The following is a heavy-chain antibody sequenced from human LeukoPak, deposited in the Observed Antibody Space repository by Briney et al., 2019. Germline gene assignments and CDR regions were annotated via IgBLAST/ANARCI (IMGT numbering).Heavy chain of an antibody. J-gene: IGHJ5*02. V-gene: IGHV3-11*01. D-gene: IGHD3-10*01. CDR2: ISSSGSTI. CDR3: ASVNYYGSGKNNWFDP. Sequence: GGSLRLSCAASGFTFSDYYMSWIRQAPGKGLEWVSYISSSGSTIYYADSVKGRFTISRDNAKSSLYLQMNSLRAEDTAVYYCASVNYYGSGKNNWFDPWGQGTLVTVSS. CDR1: GFTFSDYY.